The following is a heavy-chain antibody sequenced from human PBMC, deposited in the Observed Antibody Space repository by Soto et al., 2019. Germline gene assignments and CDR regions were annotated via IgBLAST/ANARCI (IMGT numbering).Heavy chain of an antibody. CDR3: ARWGYYDSSGYYYVENAVDI. CDR1: GFTFSSYS. CDR2: ISSSSSYI. Sequence: PGGSLRLSCAASGFTFSSYSMNWVRQAPGKGLEWVSSISSSSSYIYYADSVKGRFTISRDNAKNSLYLQMNSLRAEDTAVYYCARWGYYDSSGYYYVENAVDIWGQGTMVTVSS. V-gene: IGHV3-21*01. D-gene: IGHD3-22*01. J-gene: IGHJ3*02.